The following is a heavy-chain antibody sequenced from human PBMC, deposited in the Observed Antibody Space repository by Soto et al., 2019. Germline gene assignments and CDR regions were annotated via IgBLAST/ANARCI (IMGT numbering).Heavy chain of an antibody. Sequence: QVQLVESGGGVVQPGRSLRLSCAASGFTFSSYAIHWVRQAPGKGLEWVAVISYDGSNKNYADSVKGQFTISRDNSKNTLYLQMNSLRVEDTAVFYCARDRPGGGGYSWDNYLYYYGMDVWGQGTTVIVSS. CDR3: ARDRPGGGGYSWDNYLYYYGMDV. D-gene: IGHD2-21*02. V-gene: IGHV3-30-3*01. CDR2: ISYDGSNK. J-gene: IGHJ6*02. CDR1: GFTFSSYA.